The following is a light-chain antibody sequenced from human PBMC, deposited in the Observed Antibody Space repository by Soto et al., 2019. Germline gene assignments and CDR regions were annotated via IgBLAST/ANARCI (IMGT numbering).Light chain of an antibody. Sequence: PGEGATLSCRASQSIGSELAWYQQKPGQGPRLVIADESNRATGIPAMFSGSGSATDFTLTIRTVEPGDVGIYYCQQRFSRPITFGQGTRLEIK. J-gene: IGKJ5*01. V-gene: IGKV3-11*01. CDR3: QQRFSRPIT. CDR2: DES. CDR1: QSIGSE.